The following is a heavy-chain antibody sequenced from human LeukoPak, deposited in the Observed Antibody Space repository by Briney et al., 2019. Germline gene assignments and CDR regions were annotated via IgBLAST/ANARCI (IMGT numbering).Heavy chain of an antibody. Sequence: SETLSLTCTVSGYSISTGYYWDWIRQPPGKGLEWIGEIHRSGITHYNPSLKSRVSVSADKSKNQFSLRLSSVTAADTAVYYCARRPESTVGPQGFDPWGQGTRVTVSS. V-gene: IGHV4-38-2*02. J-gene: IGHJ5*02. CDR1: GYSISTGYY. D-gene: IGHD1-26*01. CDR2: IHRSGIT. CDR3: ARRPESTVGPQGFDP.